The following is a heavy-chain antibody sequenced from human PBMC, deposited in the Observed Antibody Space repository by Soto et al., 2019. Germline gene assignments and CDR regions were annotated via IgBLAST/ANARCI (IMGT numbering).Heavy chain of an antibody. CDR3: ARANPYGDYVFDY. Sequence: EVQLVESGGGLVQPGGSLRLSCAASGFTVSSNYMSWVRQAPGKGLEWGSVIYSGGSTYYADSVKGRFTISRDNSKNTLYLQMNSLRAEDTAVYYCARANPYGDYVFDYWGQGTLVTVSS. CDR2: IYSGGST. D-gene: IGHD4-17*01. J-gene: IGHJ4*02. V-gene: IGHV3-66*01. CDR1: GFTVSSNY.